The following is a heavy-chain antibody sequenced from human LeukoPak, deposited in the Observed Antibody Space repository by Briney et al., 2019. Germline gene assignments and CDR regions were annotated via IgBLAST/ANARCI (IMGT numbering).Heavy chain of an antibody. Sequence: PSETLSLTCTVSGGSVSDYYWSWIRQSPGKGLEWIGYIYYTGTTYNPSLKSRVTISADTSKSQFSPKLSSVTAADTAVYYCASRKLGNDYWGQGTLVTVSS. V-gene: IGHV4-59*02. CDR3: ASRKLGNDY. J-gene: IGHJ4*02. D-gene: IGHD7-27*01. CDR2: IYYTGT. CDR1: GGSVSDYY.